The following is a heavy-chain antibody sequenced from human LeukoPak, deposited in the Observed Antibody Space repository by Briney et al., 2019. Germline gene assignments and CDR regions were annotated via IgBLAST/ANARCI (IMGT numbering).Heavy chain of an antibody. CDR2: VDPEDGET. V-gene: IGHV1-69-2*01. CDR1: GCTFTDYY. J-gene: IGHJ6*03. Sequence: ASVKVSCKASGCTFTDYYMHWVQQAPGKGLEWMGRVDPEDGETIYAEKFQGRVTITADTSTDTAYMELSSLRSEDTAVYYCATAVVVVPAAIRYYYYYMDVWGKGTTVTVSS. CDR3: ATAVVVVPAAIRYYYYYMDV. D-gene: IGHD2-2*01.